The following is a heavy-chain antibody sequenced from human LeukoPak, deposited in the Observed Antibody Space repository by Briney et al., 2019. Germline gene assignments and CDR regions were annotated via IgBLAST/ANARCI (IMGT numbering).Heavy chain of an antibody. CDR1: GYTFTSYY. V-gene: IGHV1-46*01. Sequence: GASVKVSCKASGYTFTSYYMHWVRQAPGQGLGWMGIINLSGGSTSYAQKFQGRVTMTGDTSTSTVYMELSSLRSDDTAVYYCARRLNSYFDYWGQGTLVTVSS. D-gene: IGHD4-23*01. J-gene: IGHJ4*02. CDR2: INLSGGST. CDR3: ARRLNSYFDY.